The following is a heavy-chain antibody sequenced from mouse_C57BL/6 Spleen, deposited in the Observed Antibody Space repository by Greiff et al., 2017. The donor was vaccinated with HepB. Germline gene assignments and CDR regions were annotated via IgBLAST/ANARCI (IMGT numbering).Heavy chain of an antibody. V-gene: IGHV1-81*01. CDR1: GYTFTSYG. CDR3: ARWDGYYVRNFDY. J-gene: IGHJ2*01. CDR2: IYPRSGNT. D-gene: IGHD2-3*01. Sequence: QVQLQQSGAELARPGASVKLSCKASGYTFTSYGISWVKQRTGQGLEWIGEIYPRSGNTYYNEKFKGKATLTADKSSSTAYMELRSLTSEYSAVYFCARWDGYYVRNFDYWGQGTTLTVSS.